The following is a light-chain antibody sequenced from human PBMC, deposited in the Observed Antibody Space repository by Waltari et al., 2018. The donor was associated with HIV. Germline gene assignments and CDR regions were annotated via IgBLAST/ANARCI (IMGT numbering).Light chain of an antibody. CDR1: SSDIGSYDY. Sequence: QSALTQPPSASGSPGQSVSISCTGSSSDIGSYDYVSWYQQHPGNVPKLIIYEVNRRPSRVPNRFSGSKSGNTASLTVSGLQADDEADYYCSSYGDTNKLTFGGGTKLTVL. CDR3: SSYGDTNKLT. J-gene: IGLJ2*01. CDR2: EVN. V-gene: IGLV2-8*01.